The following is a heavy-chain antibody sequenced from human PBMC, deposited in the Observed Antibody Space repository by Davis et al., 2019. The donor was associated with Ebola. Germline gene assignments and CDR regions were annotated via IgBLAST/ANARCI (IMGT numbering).Heavy chain of an antibody. J-gene: IGHJ3*02. Sequence: SQTLSLTCAVYGESFSGFYWNWIRQPPGKGLEWIGYIYYSGSTNYNPSLKSRVTISVDTSKNQFSLKLSSVTAADTAVYYCARGGLQLWLGAFDIWGQGTMVTVSS. V-gene: IGHV4-59*01. CDR2: IYYSGST. CDR1: GESFSGFY. CDR3: ARGGLQLWLGAFDI. D-gene: IGHD5-18*01.